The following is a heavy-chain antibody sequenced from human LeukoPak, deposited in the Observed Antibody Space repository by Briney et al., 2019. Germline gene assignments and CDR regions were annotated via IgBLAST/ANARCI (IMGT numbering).Heavy chain of an antibody. D-gene: IGHD2-21*02. CDR2: INPDGRDT. CDR3: TSWGDTTAEYFQR. CDR1: GFTFNRCW. V-gene: IGHV3-7*01. J-gene: IGHJ1*01. Sequence: PGGSLRLSCVVSGFTFNRCWMNWVRQAPGKGLEWVAHINPDGRDTYYVDSVKGRFTISRDNAQNSMYLQMNSLRVEDTAVYYCTSWGDTTAEYFQRWGQGTRVTVSS.